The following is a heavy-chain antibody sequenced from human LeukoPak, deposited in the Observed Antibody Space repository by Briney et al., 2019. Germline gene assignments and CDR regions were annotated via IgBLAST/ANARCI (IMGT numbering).Heavy chain of an antibody. J-gene: IGHJ6*03. Sequence: SETLSLTCIVSGGSIRSSRYYWGWIRQPAGKGLEWIGRIYTSGSTNYNPSLKSRVTMSVDTSKNQFSLKLSSVTAADTAVYYCARTPRNYSGYDSARGYYYYYMDVWGKGTTVTISS. D-gene: IGHD5-12*01. CDR1: GGSIRSSRYY. V-gene: IGHV4-61*02. CDR3: ARTPRNYSGYDSARGYYYYYMDV. CDR2: IYTSGST.